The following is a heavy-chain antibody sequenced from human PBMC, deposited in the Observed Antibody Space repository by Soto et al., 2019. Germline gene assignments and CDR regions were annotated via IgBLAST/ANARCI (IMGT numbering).Heavy chain of an antibody. CDR1: GFTFSSYG. J-gene: IGHJ4*02. Sequence: QVQLVESGGGVVQPGRSLRLSCAASGFTFSSYGMHWVRQAPGKGLEWVAVIWYDGSNKYYADSVKGRFTISRDNSKNTLYLQMNSLRAEDTAVYYCARDGVAANSFDYWGQGTLVTVSS. V-gene: IGHV3-33*01. D-gene: IGHD2-15*01. CDR3: ARDGVAANSFDY. CDR2: IWYDGSNK.